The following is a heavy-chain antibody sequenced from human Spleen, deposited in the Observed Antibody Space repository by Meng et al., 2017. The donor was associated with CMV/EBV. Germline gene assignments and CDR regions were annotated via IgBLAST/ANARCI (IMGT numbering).Heavy chain of an antibody. CDR1: GFTFSSYS. J-gene: IGHJ4*02. Sequence: GESLKISCAASGFTFSSYSMNWVRQAPGKGLEWVSYISSSSSTIYYADSVKGRFTISRDNAKNSLYLQMNSLRAEDTAVYYCARGSYQLLIDYWGQGTPVTVSS. CDR2: ISSSSSTI. CDR3: ARGSYQLLIDY. V-gene: IGHV3-48*04. D-gene: IGHD2-2*01.